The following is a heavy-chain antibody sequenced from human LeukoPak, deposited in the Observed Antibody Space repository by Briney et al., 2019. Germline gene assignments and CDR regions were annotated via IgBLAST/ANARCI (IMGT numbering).Heavy chain of an antibody. Sequence: PGGSLRLSCAASGFTFSSYWMHWVRHAPGKGLVWVSRINSDGSSTSYADSVKGRFTISRDNAKNTLYLQMNSLRAEDTAVYYCASSLTTVANGESAFDIWGQGTMVTVSS. CDR3: ASSLTTVANGESAFDI. CDR2: INSDGSST. J-gene: IGHJ3*02. CDR1: GFTFSSYW. V-gene: IGHV3-74*01. D-gene: IGHD4-23*01.